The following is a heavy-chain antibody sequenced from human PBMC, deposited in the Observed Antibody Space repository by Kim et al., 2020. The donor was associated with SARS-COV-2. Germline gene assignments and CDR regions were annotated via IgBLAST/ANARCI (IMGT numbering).Heavy chain of an antibody. CDR2: IRSKSRGGGT. CDR3: STARQKDSDGYYGSSMVAYYGMDV. V-gene: IGHV3-49*04. J-gene: IGHJ6*02. Sequence: GGSLRLSCTASGFTFGDYVMTWVRQAPGKGLEWIGFIRSKSRGGGTQYAASTKDRFIISRDDSKSTAYLQLNDLTAEDTGIYFCSTARQKDSDGYYGSSMVAYYGMDVWGQGTTITVTS. D-gene: IGHD3-22*01. CDR1: GFTFGDYV.